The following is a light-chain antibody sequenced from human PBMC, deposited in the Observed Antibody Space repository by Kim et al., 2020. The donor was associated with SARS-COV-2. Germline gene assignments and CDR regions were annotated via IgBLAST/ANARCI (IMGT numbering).Light chain of an antibody. CDR1: SLRSYY. CDR2: GKN. V-gene: IGLV3-19*01. Sequence: ALGQTVRITCQGDSLRSYYASWYQQKPGQAPVLVIYGKNKRPSGIPDRFSGSSSGNTASLTITGAQAEDEADYYCNSRDSSGNLVVFGGGTQLTVL. J-gene: IGLJ2*01. CDR3: NSRDSSGNLVV.